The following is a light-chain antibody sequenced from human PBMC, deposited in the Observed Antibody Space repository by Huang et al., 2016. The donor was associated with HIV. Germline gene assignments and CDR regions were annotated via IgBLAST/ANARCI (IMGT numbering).Light chain of an antibody. J-gene: IGKJ4*01. CDR2: GTS. CDR1: KSVSGTY. Sequence: EIVLTQSPGTLSLSPGGRATLSCRASKSVSGTYLAWYQQKPGQAPRLLIYGTSIRATDSPDRFSGSGSATDFTLTISRLEPEDFAVYYCQQYGTSPPSLTFGGGTKVEIK. CDR3: QQYGTSPPSLT. V-gene: IGKV3-20*01.